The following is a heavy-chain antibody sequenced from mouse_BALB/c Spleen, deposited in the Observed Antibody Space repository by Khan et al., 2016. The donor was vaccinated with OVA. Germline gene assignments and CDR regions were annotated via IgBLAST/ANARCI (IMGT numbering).Heavy chain of an antibody. J-gene: IGHJ2*01. CDR3: ELSYHYGSGFDY. V-gene: IGHV1S135*01. CDR1: GYSFTDYN. Sequence: VQLQQSGPELVKPGASVKVSCTASGYSFTDYNMFWVKQSLGKSLEWIGYIDPYNGGTNYNQKFMGKATLTVDKSSSPAFLHLNSLTAEDSAVYYGELSYHYGSGFDYWGQGTTLTVSS. D-gene: IGHD1-1*01. CDR2: IDPYNGGT.